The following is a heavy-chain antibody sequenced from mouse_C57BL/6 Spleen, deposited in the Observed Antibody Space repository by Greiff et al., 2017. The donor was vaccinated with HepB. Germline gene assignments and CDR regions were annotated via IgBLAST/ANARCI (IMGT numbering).Heavy chain of an antibody. J-gene: IGHJ1*03. CDR2: IRLKSDNCAT. CDR3: TSLVHWYFDV. D-gene: IGHD1-1*02. CDR1: GFTFSNYW. V-gene: IGHV6-3*01. Sequence: EVQGVESGGGLVQPGGSMKLSCVASGFTFSNYWMNWVRQSPEKGLEWVAQIRLKSDNCATHYAESVKGRFTISRDDSKSSVYLQMNNLRAEDTGIYYCTSLVHWYFDVWGTGTTVTVSS.